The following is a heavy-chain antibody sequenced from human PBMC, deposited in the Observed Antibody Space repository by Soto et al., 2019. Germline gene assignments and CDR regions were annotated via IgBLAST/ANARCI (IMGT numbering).Heavy chain of an antibody. J-gene: IGHJ6*02. D-gene: IGHD3-22*01. Sequence: EVQLVESGGGLVQPGGSLRLSCAASGFTFSSHWMIWVRQAPGKGLEWVAHIKEDGSDKNNEGSAKVRFTISRDNTKNSLYLQMNSLRAEDTAVYYCARRHDSSRGVSGVDVWGQGTTVTVSS. V-gene: IGHV3-7*03. CDR3: ARRHDSSRGVSGVDV. CDR1: GFTFSSHW. CDR2: IKEDGSDK.